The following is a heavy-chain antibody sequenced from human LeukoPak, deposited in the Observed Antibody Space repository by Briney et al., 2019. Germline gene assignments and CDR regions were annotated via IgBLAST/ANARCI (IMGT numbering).Heavy chain of an antibody. Sequence: GGSLRLSCAASGFTFSNSRMHLVRQAPGKGLVWVSRINSDGSSTSYADSVKGRFTISRDNAKNTMYLQMNSLRAEDTAMYYCARHLRSYGSGSYHYWGQGTLVTVSS. CDR1: GFTFSNSR. CDR2: INSDGSST. CDR3: ARHLRSYGSGSYHY. V-gene: IGHV3-74*01. J-gene: IGHJ4*02. D-gene: IGHD3-10*01.